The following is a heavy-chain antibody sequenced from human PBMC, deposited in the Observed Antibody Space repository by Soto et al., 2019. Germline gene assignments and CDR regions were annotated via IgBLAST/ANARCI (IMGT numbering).Heavy chain of an antibody. CDR3: ARGRTRWASDAFDI. CDR2: INHSGST. CDR1: GGSFSGYY. V-gene: IGHV4-34*01. D-gene: IGHD1-26*01. Sequence: SETLSLTCAVYGGSFSGYYWSWIRQPPGKGLEWIGEINHSGSTNYNPSLKSRVTISVDTSKNQFSLKLSSVTAADTAVYYCARGRTRWASDAFDIWGQGTMVTVSS. J-gene: IGHJ3*02.